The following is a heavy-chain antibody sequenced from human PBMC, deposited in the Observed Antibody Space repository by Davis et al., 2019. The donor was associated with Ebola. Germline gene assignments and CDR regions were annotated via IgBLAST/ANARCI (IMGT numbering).Heavy chain of an antibody. J-gene: IGHJ4*02. CDR1: GGSISGSY. CDR3: ARKQSGERFDY. D-gene: IGHD2-21*01. Sequence: PSETLSLTCTVSGGSISGSYWSWIRQPAGKGLDWIGRIYTSGSTNYNPSLKSRVTISVDTSKNQFSLKLSSVTAADTAVFYCARKQSGERFDYWGRGTLVTVSS. CDR2: IYTSGST. V-gene: IGHV4-4*07.